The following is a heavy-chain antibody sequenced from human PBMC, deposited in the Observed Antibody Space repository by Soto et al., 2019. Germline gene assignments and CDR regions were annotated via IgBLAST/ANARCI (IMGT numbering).Heavy chain of an antibody. CDR2: ISTYNGDT. CDR1: GYTFSTSG. CDR3: ARAGAAPYYYYGMDV. J-gene: IGHJ6*02. Sequence: QVQLVQSGAEVRKPGASVKVSCKASGYTFSTSGMSWLRQAPGQGLEWMGWISTYNGDTNDAPKLQDRVTMTSDTSTSTVYMEPRSLRSDDTAVYYCARAGAAPYYYYGMDVWGQGTRVTVSS. D-gene: IGHD2-15*01. V-gene: IGHV1-18*01.